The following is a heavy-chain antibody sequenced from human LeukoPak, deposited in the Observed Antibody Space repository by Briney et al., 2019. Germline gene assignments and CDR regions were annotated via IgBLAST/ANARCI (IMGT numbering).Heavy chain of an antibody. CDR1: GGTFSNYG. V-gene: IGHV1-69*06. D-gene: IGHD5-18*01. Sequence: GASVKVSCKASGGTFSNYGISWVRQAPGQGLEWMGGIIPIFGTADYAQKFLGRVTITADKSTSTAYMELRSLRSEDTAVYYCARDPQLWSSYYFDYWGQGTLVTVSS. CDR2: IIPIFGTA. CDR3: ARDPQLWSSYYFDY. J-gene: IGHJ4*02.